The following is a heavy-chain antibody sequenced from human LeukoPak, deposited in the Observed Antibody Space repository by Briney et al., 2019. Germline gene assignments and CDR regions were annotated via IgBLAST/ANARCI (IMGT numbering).Heavy chain of an antibody. CDR2: IYPADSDT. CDR1: GYIFTNYC. CDR3: ARTDYNFWFDP. J-gene: IGHJ5*02. V-gene: IGHV5-51*01. Sequence: GDSLKISCKGSGYIFTNYCIVWVRQRPGKGLEWMGIIYPADSDTRYSPSFQGQVSISVDKSINTAYLQWTSLKASDTAMYYCARTDYNFWFDPWGQGTLVTVSS. D-gene: IGHD5-24*01.